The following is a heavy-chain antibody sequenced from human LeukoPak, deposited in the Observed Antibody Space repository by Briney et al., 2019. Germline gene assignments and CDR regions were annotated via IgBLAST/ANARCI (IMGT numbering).Heavy chain of an antibody. J-gene: IGHJ4*02. V-gene: IGHV4-59*08. D-gene: IGHD3-10*01. CDR2: IFYNGKT. CDR3: TRYRGIRGERPDHFDY. Sequence: PSETLSLTCTVSAGSISPFFWGWIRQPPGKGLEWIGYIFYNGKTNYNPSLKSRLTMSVDTSTKQFSLRLNSVTAADTAVYYCTRYRGIRGERPDHFDYWGQGILVTVSS. CDR1: AGSISPFF.